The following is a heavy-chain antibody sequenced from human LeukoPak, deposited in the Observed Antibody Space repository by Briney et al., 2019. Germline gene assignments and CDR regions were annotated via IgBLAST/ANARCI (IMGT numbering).Heavy chain of an antibody. CDR3: ARMFSLYIASTGRDKYNGLDV. V-gene: IGHV1-18*01. CDR2: MTPYNGNT. Sequence: ASVTFSCNAFGSDFTGNGTTWARHAPAQGLEWIGWMTPYNGNTNYAQRYQGRVTMNTETYRSTAYMELTSLRSDDTAVYYCARMFSLYIASTGRDKYNGLDVWGQGTTVTVSS. D-gene: IGHD6-13*01. CDR1: GSDFTGNG. J-gene: IGHJ6*02.